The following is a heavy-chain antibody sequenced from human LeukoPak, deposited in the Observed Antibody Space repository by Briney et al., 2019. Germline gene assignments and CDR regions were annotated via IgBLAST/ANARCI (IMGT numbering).Heavy chain of an antibody. CDR3: ARGGFDY. Sequence: ASVKVSCKASGYTFTGYYLHWVRQAPGQGLEWMGWISPNSDDTNYAQKFRGRVNMTRDTSISTAYMELSRLRSDDTAIYYCARGGFDYWGQGILVTVSS. J-gene: IGHJ4*02. CDR1: GYTFTGYY. V-gene: IGHV1-2*02. CDR2: ISPNSDDT.